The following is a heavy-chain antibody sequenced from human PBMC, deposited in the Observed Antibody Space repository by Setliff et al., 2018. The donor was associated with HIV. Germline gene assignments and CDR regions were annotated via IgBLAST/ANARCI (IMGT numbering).Heavy chain of an antibody. CDR3: ARRGSGWYSHWFDP. V-gene: IGHV4-39*01. CDR1: GGSISSGIQY. CDR2: ISYSGNA. J-gene: IGHJ5*02. D-gene: IGHD6-13*01. Sequence: SETLSLTCNVSGGSISSGIQYWGWVRQSPGKGLEWIGTISYSGNAYYNPSLKSRVTISVDTSKSQFSLNVKSMTAADTAIYYCARRGSGWYSHWFDPWGQGTLVTVSS.